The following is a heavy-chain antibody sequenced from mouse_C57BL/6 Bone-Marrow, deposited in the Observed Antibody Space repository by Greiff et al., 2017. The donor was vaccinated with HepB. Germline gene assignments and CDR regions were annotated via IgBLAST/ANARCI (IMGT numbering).Heavy chain of an antibody. CDR3: TGYNWDDY. J-gene: IGHJ2*01. CDR1: GFNIKDDY. Sequence: VQLKESGAELVRPGASVKLSCTASGFNIKDDYMHWVKQRPEQGLEWIGWIDPENGDTEYASKFQGKATITADTSSNTAYLQLSSLTSEDTAVYYCTGYNWDDYWGQGTTLTVSS. V-gene: IGHV14-4*01. CDR2: IDPENGDT. D-gene: IGHD4-1*01.